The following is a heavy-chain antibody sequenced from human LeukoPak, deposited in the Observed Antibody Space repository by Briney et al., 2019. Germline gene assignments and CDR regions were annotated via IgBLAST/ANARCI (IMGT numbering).Heavy chain of an antibody. Sequence: NPGGSLRLSCAASGFTFSDYPINWVRQAPGKGLEWISAISGSGNYIYYADSVRGRFTLSRDNARHSLNLQMNSLRVEDSAIYYCTRIRYDFWNGFLRQDTLYYFDLWGQGTQVTVSS. CDR2: ISGSGNYI. CDR3: TRIRYDFWNGFLRQDTLYYFDL. V-gene: IGHV3-21*01. D-gene: IGHD3-3*01. CDR1: GFTFSDYP. J-gene: IGHJ4*02.